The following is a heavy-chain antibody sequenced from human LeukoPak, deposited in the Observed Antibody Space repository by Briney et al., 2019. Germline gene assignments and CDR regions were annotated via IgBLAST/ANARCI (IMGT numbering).Heavy chain of an antibody. J-gene: IGHJ6*03. CDR2: IIPIFGTA. CDR3: ARDGGYYSAEYYYYYMDV. CDR1: GGTFISYA. Sequence: SVKVSCKASGGTFISYAISWVRQAPGQGLEWMGGIIPIFGTANYAQKFQGRVTITTDESTSTAYMELSSLRSEDTAVYYCARDGGYYSAEYYYYYMDVWGKGTTVTVSS. D-gene: IGHD3-3*01. V-gene: IGHV1-69*05.